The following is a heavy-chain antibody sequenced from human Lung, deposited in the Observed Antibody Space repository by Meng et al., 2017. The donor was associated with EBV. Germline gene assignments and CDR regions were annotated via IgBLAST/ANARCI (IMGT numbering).Heavy chain of an antibody. D-gene: IGHD1-26*01. J-gene: IGHJ4*02. CDR1: GFTFSDYY. V-gene: IGHV3-11*01. Sequence: QLQLGRSGGGLVKPGGSLTLSWAASGFTFSDYYMNWIRQSPGKGLEWLSYIDGSGRTIYYADSVKGRFTISRDNAKSSLYLRMNSLRAEDTAVYYCALNIVGDGYFEHWGQGTLVTVSS. CDR3: ALNIVGDGYFEH. CDR2: IDGSGRTI.